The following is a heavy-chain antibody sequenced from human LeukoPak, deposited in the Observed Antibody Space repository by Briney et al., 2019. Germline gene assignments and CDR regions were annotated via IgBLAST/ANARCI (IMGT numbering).Heavy chain of an antibody. CDR1: GFTFSSYG. CDR3: AKDDSDYVWGSYRRTKPPAY. J-gene: IGHJ4*02. CDR2: IRYDGSNK. Sequence: GGSLRLSCAASGFTFSSYGMHWVRQAPGKGLEWVAFIRYDGSNKYYADSVKGRFTISRDNSKNTLYLQMNSLRAEDTAVYYCAKDDSDYVWGSYRRTKPPAYWGQGTLVTVSS. V-gene: IGHV3-30*02. D-gene: IGHD3-16*02.